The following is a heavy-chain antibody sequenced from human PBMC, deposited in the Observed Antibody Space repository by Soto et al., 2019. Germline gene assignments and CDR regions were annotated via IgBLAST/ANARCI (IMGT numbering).Heavy chain of an antibody. J-gene: IGHJ4*02. CDR2: INHSGST. D-gene: IGHD2-21*02. Sequence: SETLSLTCAVYGGSFSGYYWSWIRQPPGKGLEWIGEINHSGSTNYNPSLKSRVTISVDTSKNQFSLKLSSVTAADTAVYYCARGKRVYCGGDCYPRDYFGYWGQGTLVTVSS. CDR3: ARGKRVYCGGDCYPRDYFGY. V-gene: IGHV4-34*01. CDR1: GGSFSGYY.